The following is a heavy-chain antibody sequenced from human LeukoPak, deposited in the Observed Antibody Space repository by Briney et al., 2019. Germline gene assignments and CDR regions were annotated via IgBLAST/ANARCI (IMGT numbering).Heavy chain of an antibody. Sequence: PGWSLRLSCAASGFTFSDYYMSWIRQAPGKGLAWVSYISSSSSYTNYADSVKGRFTISRDNAKNSLYLQMNSLRAEDTAVYYCARDLVTRTITMVRGVIIGFDPWGQGTLVTVSS. CDR1: GFTFSDYY. J-gene: IGHJ5*02. V-gene: IGHV3-11*05. CDR2: ISSSSSYT. D-gene: IGHD3-10*01. CDR3: ARDLVTRTITMVRGVIIGFDP.